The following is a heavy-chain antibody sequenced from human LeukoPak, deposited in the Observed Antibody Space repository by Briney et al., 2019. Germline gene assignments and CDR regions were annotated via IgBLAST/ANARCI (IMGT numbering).Heavy chain of an antibody. J-gene: IGHJ4*02. CDR2: IIPILGIA. CDR1: GYTFTSYG. Sequence: GASVKVSCKASGYTFTSYGISWVRHAPGQGLEWMGRIIPILGIANYAQKFQGRVTITADKSTSTAYMELSSLRSEDTAVYYCARVGGREGYSYGSNDFDYWGQGTLVTVSS. CDR3: ARVGGREGYSYGSNDFDY. D-gene: IGHD5-18*01. V-gene: IGHV1-69*04.